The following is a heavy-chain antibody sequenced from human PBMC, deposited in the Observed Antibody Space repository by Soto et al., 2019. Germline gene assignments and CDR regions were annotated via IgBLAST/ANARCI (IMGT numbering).Heavy chain of an antibody. D-gene: IGHD6-19*01. Sequence: VGSLRLSCADSGFTFRSYSMNWVRQAPGKGLEWVSSISSSSSYIYYADSVKGRFTISRDNAKNSLYLQMNSLRAEDTAVYYCARDSPPNSGWYYFDYWGQGTLVTVSS. CDR3: ARDSPPNSGWYYFDY. J-gene: IGHJ4*02. CDR1: GFTFRSYS. CDR2: ISSSSSYI. V-gene: IGHV3-21*01.